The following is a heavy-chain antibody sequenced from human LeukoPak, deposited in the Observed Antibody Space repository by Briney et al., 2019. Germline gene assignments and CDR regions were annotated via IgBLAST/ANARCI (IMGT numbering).Heavy chain of an antibody. J-gene: IGHJ5*02. D-gene: IGHD2-2*01. CDR2: IYHSGST. Sequence: KPSETLSLTCAVSGYSISSGYYWGWIRQPPGKGLEWIGSIYHSGSTYYNPSLKSRVTISADTSKNQFSLKLSSVTAADTAVYSCARVWSGYCSSTSCYVAYHWFDPWGEGTLVTVSS. CDR1: GYSISSGYY. V-gene: IGHV4-38-2*01. CDR3: ARVWSGYCSSTSCYVAYHWFDP.